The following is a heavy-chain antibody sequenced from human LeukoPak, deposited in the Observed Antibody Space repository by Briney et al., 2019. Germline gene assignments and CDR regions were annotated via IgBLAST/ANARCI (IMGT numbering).Heavy chain of an antibody. D-gene: IGHD6-19*01. J-gene: IGHJ3*02. Sequence: GGSLRLSCAASGFTFSNYAMTWVRQAPGKGLEWVSNINTKSDRTYYADSVKGRFTISRDNSKNTLYLQMNSLRAEDTAVYYCAKALGSGWPRRPNDAFDIWGQGTMVTVSS. CDR2: INTKSDRT. CDR1: GFTFSNYA. CDR3: AKALGSGWPRRPNDAFDI. V-gene: IGHV3-23*01.